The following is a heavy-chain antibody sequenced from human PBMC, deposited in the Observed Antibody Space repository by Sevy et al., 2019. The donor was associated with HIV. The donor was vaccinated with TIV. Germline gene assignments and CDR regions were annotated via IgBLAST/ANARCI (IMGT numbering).Heavy chain of an antibody. Sequence: ASVKVSCKASGYTFTSYGISWVRQAPGQGLEWMGWISAYNGNTNYAQKLQGRVTMTTDTSTSTAYMGLRGLRSDDTAVYYCAREMAGAGGLRYCSSTSCHSRGWFDPWGQGTLVTVSS. CDR3: AREMAGAGGLRYCSSTSCHSRGWFDP. J-gene: IGHJ5*02. D-gene: IGHD2-2*01. CDR1: GYTFTSYG. V-gene: IGHV1-18*01. CDR2: ISAYNGNT.